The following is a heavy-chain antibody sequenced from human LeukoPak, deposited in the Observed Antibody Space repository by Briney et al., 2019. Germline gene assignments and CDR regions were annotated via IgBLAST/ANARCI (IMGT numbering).Heavy chain of an antibody. CDR1: GGSFSGYY. CDR2: ISSNGGST. CDR3: ARDQTVAGGAFDI. Sequence: ETLSLTCAVYGGSFSGYYWSWIRQAPGKGLEYVSAISSNGGSTYYANSVKGRFTISRDNSKNTLYLQMGSLRAEDMAVYYCARDQTVAGGAFDIWGQGTMVTVSS. D-gene: IGHD6-19*01. V-gene: IGHV3-64*01. J-gene: IGHJ3*02.